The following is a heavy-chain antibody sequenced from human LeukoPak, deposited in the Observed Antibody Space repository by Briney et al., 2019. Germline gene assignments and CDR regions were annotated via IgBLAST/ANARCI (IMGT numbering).Heavy chain of an antibody. Sequence: SETLSLTCTVSGGSISSYYWSWIRQPPGKGLEWIGYIYYSGSTNYNPSLRSRVTISVDTSKNQFSLKLSSVTAADTAVYYCARYDNYYFDYWGQGALVTVSS. J-gene: IGHJ4*02. CDR1: GGSISSYY. CDR2: IYYSGST. CDR3: ARYDNYYFDY. D-gene: IGHD1-1*01. V-gene: IGHV4-59*08.